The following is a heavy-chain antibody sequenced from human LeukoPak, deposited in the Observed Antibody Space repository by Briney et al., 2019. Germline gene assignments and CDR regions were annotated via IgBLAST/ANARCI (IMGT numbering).Heavy chain of an antibody. CDR1: GYSFTSYL. D-gene: IGHD2-15*01. V-gene: IGHV5-51*01. J-gene: IGHJ3*02. Sequence: GKSLKISCKGSGYSFTSYLIGWAGQLPGKGLEWMGSIYPGDSDTIYSPSFQGQVTISADKSISTAYLQWSSLQASDTAMYYCARRHCSGDSCYSGAFDIWGQGTMVTVSS. CDR3: ARRHCSGDSCYSGAFDI. CDR2: IYPGDSDT.